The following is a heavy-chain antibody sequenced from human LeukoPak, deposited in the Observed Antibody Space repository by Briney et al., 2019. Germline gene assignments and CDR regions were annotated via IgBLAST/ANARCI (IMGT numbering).Heavy chain of an antibody. D-gene: IGHD6-19*01. V-gene: IGHV4-61*08. CDR1: GGSVNSGDSF. J-gene: IGHJ6*02. Sequence: PSETLSLTCTVSGGSVNSGDSFWSWLRQPPGTGLEWIGNIYYSGSTNYNPSLQSRVTVSIDTSKNQFSLKVRSATPADTAVYYCARKLGIAVGDYYYYGLDVWGQGTTVTVSS. CDR2: IYYSGST. CDR3: ARKLGIAVGDYYYYGLDV.